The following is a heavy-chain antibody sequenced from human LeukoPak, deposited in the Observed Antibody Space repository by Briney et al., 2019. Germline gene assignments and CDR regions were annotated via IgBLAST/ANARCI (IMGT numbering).Heavy chain of an antibody. V-gene: IGHV3-30*02. CDR1: AFTFRSYG. CDR2: IRSDGSDK. J-gene: IGHJ4*02. D-gene: IGHD1-26*01. Sequence: GGSLRLSCAASAFTFRSYGMHWVRQAPGKGPEWVAFIRSDGSDKYYADSVKGRFTISRDNSKNTLFLQMNSLRAEDTAVFYCAKDLGLGTYEGLDYWGQGTLVTVSS. CDR3: AKDLGLGTYEGLDY.